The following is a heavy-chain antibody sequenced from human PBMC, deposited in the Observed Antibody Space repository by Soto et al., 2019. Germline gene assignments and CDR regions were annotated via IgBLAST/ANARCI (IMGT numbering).Heavy chain of an antibody. D-gene: IGHD6-13*01. V-gene: IGHV1-69*13. CDR1: GGTFSSYA. CDR3: AAPRYSRSSPDFDY. Sequence: SVKVSCKASGGTFSSYAISWVRQAPGQGLEWMGGIIPIFGTANYAQKFQGRVTITADESTSTAYMELSSLRSEDTAVYYCAAPRYSRSSPDFDYWGQGTLVTVSS. CDR2: IIPIFGTA. J-gene: IGHJ4*02.